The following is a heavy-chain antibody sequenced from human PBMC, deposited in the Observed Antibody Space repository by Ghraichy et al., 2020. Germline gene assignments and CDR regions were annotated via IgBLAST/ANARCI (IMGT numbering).Heavy chain of an antibody. V-gene: IGHV3-15*07. CDR3: TTVGGYCTGTSCFADALDI. CDR1: GFTFSNAW. J-gene: IGHJ3*02. Sequence: GGSLRLSCAASGFTFSNAWMNWVRQAPGKGLEWVGRIKSKTDGGTTDYAAPVKGRFTISIDDSKNTRYLQMNSLKTEDTAVDYCTTVGGYCTGTSCFADALDIGGQGTMVTGSS. D-gene: IGHD2-2*01. CDR2: IKSKTDGGTT.